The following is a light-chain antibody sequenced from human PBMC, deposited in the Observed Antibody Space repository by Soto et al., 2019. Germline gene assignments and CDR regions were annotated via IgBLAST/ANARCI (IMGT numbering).Light chain of an antibody. J-gene: IGKJ4*01. CDR2: KAS. V-gene: IGKV1-5*03. Sequence: DIQMTQSPSTLSASVGDRVTITCRASQSISSWLAWYQQKPGKAPKLLIYKASSLESGVPSRFSGSGSGTEFTLTISSLQPDDSATYYCQQYNSYSCTFGGGTKVEIK. CDR1: QSISSW. CDR3: QQYNSYSCT.